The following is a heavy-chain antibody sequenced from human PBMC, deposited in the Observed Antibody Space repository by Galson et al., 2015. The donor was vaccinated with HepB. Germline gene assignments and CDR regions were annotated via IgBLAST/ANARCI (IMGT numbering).Heavy chain of an antibody. V-gene: IGHV1-46*04. J-gene: IGHJ6*02. CDR1: GYTFTSYY. D-gene: IGHD4-23*01. CDR3: ARAKGGNSVYYYYYGMDV. Sequence: SVKVSCKASGYTFTSYYMHWVRQAPGQGLEWMGIINPSGGSTSYAQKLQGRVTMTRDTSTSTVYMELSSLRSEDTAVYYCARAKGGNSVYYYYYGMDVWGQGTTVTVSS. CDR2: INPSGGST.